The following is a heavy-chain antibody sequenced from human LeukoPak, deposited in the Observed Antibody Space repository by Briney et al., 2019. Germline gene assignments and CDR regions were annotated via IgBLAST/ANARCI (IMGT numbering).Heavy chain of an antibody. V-gene: IGHV3-30*04. D-gene: IGHD6-13*01. J-gene: IGHJ4*01. Sequence: GGSLRLSCATPGFSFTAYTIHWVRQAPGEGPEWVALASGDGIHKQYAASVQGRFTISRDNSESTVYLEMNSLRDGDTGIYYCARAVSSSWYAAYWGHGTRVTVSS. CDR1: GFSFTAYT. CDR3: ARAVSSSWYAAY. CDR2: ASGDGIHK.